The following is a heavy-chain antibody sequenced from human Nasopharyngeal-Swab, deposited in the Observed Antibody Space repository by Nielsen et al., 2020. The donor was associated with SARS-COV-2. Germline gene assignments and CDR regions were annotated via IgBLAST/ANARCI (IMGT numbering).Heavy chain of an antibody. CDR3: ARVWVVPAANWFDP. J-gene: IGHJ5*02. D-gene: IGHD2-2*01. V-gene: IGHV7-4-1*02. Sequence: ASLQVSCKASRYTFTSYAMNWVRQAPAQGLEWMGWINTNTGNPTYAQGFTGRFVFSLDTSVSTAYLQISSLKAEDTAVYYCARVWVVPAANWFDPWGQGTLVTVSS. CDR1: RYTFTSYA. CDR2: INTNTGNP.